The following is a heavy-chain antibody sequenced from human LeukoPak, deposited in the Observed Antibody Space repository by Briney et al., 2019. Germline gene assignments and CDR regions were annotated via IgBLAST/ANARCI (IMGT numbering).Heavy chain of an antibody. CDR1: GYTFTSYD. CDR2: MNPNSGST. D-gene: IGHD3-3*01. J-gene: IGHJ3*02. Sequence: GASVKVSCKASGYTFTSYDINWVRQATGQGLEWMGWMNPNSGSTGYAQKFQGGVTITRNTSISTAYMELSSLRSEDTAVYYCARDPIFGVDGGDAFDIWGQGTMVTVSS. V-gene: IGHV1-8*03. CDR3: ARDPIFGVDGGDAFDI.